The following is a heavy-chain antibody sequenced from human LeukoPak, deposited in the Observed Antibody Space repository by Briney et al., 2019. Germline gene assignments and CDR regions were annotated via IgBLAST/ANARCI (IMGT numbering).Heavy chain of an antibody. V-gene: IGHV1-69*05. CDR2: IIPIFGTA. CDR1: GGTFSSYA. CDR3: ALGIVGSTTYYFYY. J-gene: IGHJ4*02. D-gene: IGHD1-26*01. Sequence: SVNVSCKASGGTFSSYAISWLRQAPGQELEWMGRIIPIFGTANYAQKFQGRVTITTDESTSTANMELSSLRSEDAAVYYCALGIVGSTTYYFYYWGQGTLVTVSS.